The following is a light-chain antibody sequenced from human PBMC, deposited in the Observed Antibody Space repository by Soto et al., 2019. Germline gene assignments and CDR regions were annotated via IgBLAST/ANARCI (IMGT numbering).Light chain of an antibody. CDR2: EVT. J-gene: IGLJ3*02. Sequence: QSALTQPPSASGSPGQSVTISCTGTSSDVGAYKYVSWYQQYPGTAPKLMIYEVTKRPSGVPDRFSGSKSGNTASLTVSGHQAEDEADYYCTSYVGNDSWVFGGGTKLTVL. V-gene: IGLV2-8*01. CDR3: TSYVGNDSWV. CDR1: SSDVGAYKY.